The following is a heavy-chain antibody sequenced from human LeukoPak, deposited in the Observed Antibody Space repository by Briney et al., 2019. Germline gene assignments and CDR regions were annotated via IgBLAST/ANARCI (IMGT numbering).Heavy chain of an antibody. J-gene: IGHJ6*04. CDR2: IKQDGSEK. V-gene: IGHV3-7*01. Sequence: PGGSLRPSCAASGFTFSSYWMSWVRQAPGKGLEWVANIKQDGSEKYYVDSVKGRFTISRDNAKNSLYLQMNSLRAEDTAVYYCARVAVSRNDFWSGYSGSSVDVWGKGTTVTVSS. CDR3: ARVAVSRNDFWSGYSGSSVDV. CDR1: GFTFSSYW. D-gene: IGHD3-3*01.